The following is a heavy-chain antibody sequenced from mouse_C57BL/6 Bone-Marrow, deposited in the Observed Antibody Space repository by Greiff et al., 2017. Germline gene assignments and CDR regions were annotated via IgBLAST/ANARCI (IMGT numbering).Heavy chain of an antibody. CDR2: IYPGNSNT. Sequence: VQLQQSGTVLARPGASVKMSCKTSGYTFTSYWMHWVQQRPGQGLEWIGAIYPGNSNTSYNPKFKGKAKLAAVTSASTAYMELSSLTSEDSAVYYCTRRGLYYDVSSFDDWGQGTTLTVSS. CDR3: TRRGLYYDVSSFDD. J-gene: IGHJ2*01. V-gene: IGHV1-5*01. D-gene: IGHD1-1*02. CDR1: GYTFTSYW.